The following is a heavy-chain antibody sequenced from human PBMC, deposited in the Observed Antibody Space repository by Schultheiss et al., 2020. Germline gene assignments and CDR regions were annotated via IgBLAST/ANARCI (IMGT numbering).Heavy chain of an antibody. Sequence: SETLSLTCTVSGGSISSYYWSWIRQPAGKGLEWIGRIYTSGSTNYNPSLKSRVTMSVDTSKNQFSLNLSSVTAADTAVYYCARVYGSLRRKSYFDPWGQGTLVTVSS. CDR2: IYTSGST. J-gene: IGHJ5*02. V-gene: IGHV4-4*07. CDR3: ARVYGSLRRKSYFDP. CDR1: GGSISSYY. D-gene: IGHD2-8*01.